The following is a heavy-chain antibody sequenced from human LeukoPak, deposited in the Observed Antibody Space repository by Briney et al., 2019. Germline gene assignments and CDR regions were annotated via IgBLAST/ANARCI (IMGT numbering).Heavy chain of an antibody. J-gene: IGHJ5*02. V-gene: IGHV3-9*01. Sequence: PGGSLRLSCAASGFIFDDYAMHWVWQAPGKGLEWVSGISWDSGIIGYADSVKGRFTIGRDNAKNSLYLQMDSLRPEDTALYYCVKDQTTVSLSGWFDPWGQGTLVTVSS. CDR2: ISWDSGII. D-gene: IGHD4-17*01. CDR1: GFIFDDYA. CDR3: VKDQTTVSLSGWFDP.